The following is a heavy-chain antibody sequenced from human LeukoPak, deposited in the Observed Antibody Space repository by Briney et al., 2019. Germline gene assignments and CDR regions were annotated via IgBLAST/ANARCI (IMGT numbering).Heavy chain of an antibody. CDR1: GYTFTSYA. Sequence: ASVKVSCKASGYTFTSYAMHWVRQAPGQRLEWMGWINAGNGNTKYSQKLQGRVTMTTDTSTSTAYMEVRSLRSDDTAVYYCARDIAYSSSSLGTPLDYWGQGTLVTVSS. V-gene: IGHV1-3*01. CDR3: ARDIAYSSSSLGTPLDY. D-gene: IGHD6-6*01. CDR2: INAGNGNT. J-gene: IGHJ4*02.